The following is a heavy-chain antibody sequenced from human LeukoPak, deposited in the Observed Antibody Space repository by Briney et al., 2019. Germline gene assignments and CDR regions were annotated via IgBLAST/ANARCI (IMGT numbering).Heavy chain of an antibody. CDR1: GGTFSSYA. D-gene: IGHD5-12*01. J-gene: IGHJ4*02. CDR3: ARVRGRSGYDSFDY. CDR2: IIPIFGTA. Sequence: SVKVSRKASGGTFSSYAISWVRQAPGQGLEWMGGIIPIFGTANYAQKFQGRVTITTDESTSTAYMELSSLRSEDTAVYYCARVRGRSGYDSFDYWGQGTLVTVSS. V-gene: IGHV1-69*05.